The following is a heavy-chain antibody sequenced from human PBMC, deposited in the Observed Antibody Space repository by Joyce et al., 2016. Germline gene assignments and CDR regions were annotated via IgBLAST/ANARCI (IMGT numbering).Heavy chain of an antibody. CDR3: ARGGISYYYAMDV. J-gene: IGHJ6*02. D-gene: IGHD3-16*01. Sequence: QLVESGGGVVKPGGSLRFSCEASGSTFSSSSRRWFRQAPGKGLEWVAAISGTSYYIFHAETVRGRFTVSRDNAKKTLYLQMNSLRAEDSAVFYCARGGISYYYAMDVWGQGTTVTVSS. CDR1: GSTFSSSS. V-gene: IGHV3-21*01. CDR2: ISGTSYYI.